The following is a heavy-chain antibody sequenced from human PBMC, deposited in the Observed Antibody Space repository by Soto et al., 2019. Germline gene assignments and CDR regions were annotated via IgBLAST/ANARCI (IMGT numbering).Heavy chain of an antibody. J-gene: IGHJ6*02. CDR3: AKGGPADYFGSGSDYYYYGMDD. V-gene: IGHV1-2*02. D-gene: IGHD3-10*01. Sequence: GASVKVSCKASGYTFTMYYIHWVRQAPGQGLQWVGWINPNSGGTNYAQKFQGRVTMTRDTSISTAYVELSGLGYDDTAMYYCAKGGPADYFGSGSDYYYYGMDDWGQGTTVTVSS. CDR1: GYTFTMYY. CDR2: INPNSGGT.